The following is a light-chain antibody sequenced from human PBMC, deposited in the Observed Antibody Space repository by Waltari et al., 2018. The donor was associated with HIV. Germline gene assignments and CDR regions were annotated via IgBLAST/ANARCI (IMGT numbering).Light chain of an antibody. J-gene: IGLJ1*01. Sequence: QSALTQPPSASGSPGQSVTISCTGTGIDVGAYNYVSCYQQHPGKDPKLSIDEVNKRPAGVPDRISGSKSGNTASLTVSGLQAEDEADYYCSSYAGYNNYVFGTGTKVTVL. CDR2: EVN. CDR1: GIDVGAYNY. V-gene: IGLV2-8*01. CDR3: SSYAGYNNYV.